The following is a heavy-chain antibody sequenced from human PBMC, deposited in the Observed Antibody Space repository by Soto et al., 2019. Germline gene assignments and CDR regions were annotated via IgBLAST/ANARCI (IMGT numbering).Heavy chain of an antibody. CDR3: AGVRGPYCGGECYPPTPNWFDP. CDR2: IHHTGGT. CDR1: GTSISSTYW. J-gene: IGHJ5*02. V-gene: IGHV4-4*02. D-gene: IGHD2-21*01. Sequence: SETLSLTCFVSGTSISSTYWWTWVRQSPGKGLEWIGEIHHTGGTNYNPALKTRLTISVDRANNQFSLKLSSVTAADSAVYYCAGVRGPYCGGECYPPTPNWFDPWCQGTLVTVSS.